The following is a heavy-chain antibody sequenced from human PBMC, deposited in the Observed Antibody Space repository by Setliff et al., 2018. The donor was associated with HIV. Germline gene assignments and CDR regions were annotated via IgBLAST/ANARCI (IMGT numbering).Heavy chain of an antibody. CDR1: GYSFTSYG. CDR2: INPSGGST. D-gene: IGHD3-22*01. Sequence: ASVKVSCKASGYSFTSYGVSWVRQAPGQGLEWMGIINPSGGSTSYAQKFQGRVTMTRDTSTSTVYMELSSLKSEDTAVYYCARPYDSSGSHAFDIWGQGTMVTVSS. CDR3: ARPYDSSGSHAFDI. V-gene: IGHV1-46*01. J-gene: IGHJ3*02.